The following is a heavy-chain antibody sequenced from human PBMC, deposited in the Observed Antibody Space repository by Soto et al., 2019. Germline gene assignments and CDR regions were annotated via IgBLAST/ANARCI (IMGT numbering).Heavy chain of an antibody. J-gene: IGHJ4*02. Sequence: QPGGSLRLSCAASGFTFSSYAMSWVRQAPGKGLEWVSAISGSGGSTYYADSVKGRFTISRDNSKNTLYLQMNSLRAEDTAVYYCAKESSFWSGYYPALWDYWGQGTLVTVSS. CDR2: ISGSGGST. CDR1: GFTFSSYA. V-gene: IGHV3-23*01. CDR3: AKESSFWSGYYPALWDY. D-gene: IGHD3-3*01.